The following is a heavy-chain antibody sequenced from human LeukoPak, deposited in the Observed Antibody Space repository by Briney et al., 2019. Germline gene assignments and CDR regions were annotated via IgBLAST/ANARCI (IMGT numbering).Heavy chain of an antibody. V-gene: IGHV1-69*13. CDR1: GGTFSSYA. D-gene: IGHD1-26*01. Sequence: ASVKVSCKASGGTFSSYAISWVRQAPRQGLEWMGGIIPIFGTANYAQKFQGRVTITADESTSTAYMELSSLRSEDTAVYYCAAAKPQSGSYFNAFDIWGQGTMVTVSS. CDR2: IIPIFGTA. J-gene: IGHJ3*02. CDR3: AAAKPQSGSYFNAFDI.